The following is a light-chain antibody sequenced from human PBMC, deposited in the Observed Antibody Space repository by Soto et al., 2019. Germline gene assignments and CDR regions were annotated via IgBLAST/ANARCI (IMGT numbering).Light chain of an antibody. J-gene: IGKJ2*01. CDR3: MQAKQYPYT. V-gene: IGKV2-24*01. Sequence: IVMTQTPLSSPVTLGQPASISCRSSQSLVHSDGNTYLSWFQQRPGQPPRLLIYRTSNRFSGVPDRFSGSGAGTDFTLQISRVEAEDVGVFYCMQAKQYPYTFGQGTKLEIK. CDR2: RTS. CDR1: QSLVHSDGNTY.